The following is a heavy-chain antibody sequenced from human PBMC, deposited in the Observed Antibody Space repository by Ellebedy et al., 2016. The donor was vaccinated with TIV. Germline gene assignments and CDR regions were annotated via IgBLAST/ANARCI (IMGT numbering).Heavy chain of an antibody. CDR2: ISTYKDHT. V-gene: IGHV1-18*01. Sequence: AASVKVSCKTSGYIFTSNGVSWVRQAPGEGLEWMGWISTYKDHTVYAQKFQGRVTLTTDTSTSTAYMELRSLKPDDTAVYFCARDVIGHFDYDVLDYWGQGTLVTGSS. CDR1: GYIFTSNG. CDR3: ARDVIGHFDYDVLDY. J-gene: IGHJ4*02. D-gene: IGHD3-16*01.